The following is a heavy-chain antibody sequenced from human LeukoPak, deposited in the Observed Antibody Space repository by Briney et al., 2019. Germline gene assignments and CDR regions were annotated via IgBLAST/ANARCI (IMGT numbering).Heavy chain of an antibody. V-gene: IGHV1-18*01. D-gene: IGHD6-13*01. CDR1: GYTFTSYG. J-gene: IGHJ5*02. CDR3: ARDLASIAAAGNWFDP. CDR2: ISAYNGNT. Sequence: LRASVNLSCKASGYTFTSYGISWVRQAPGQGLEWMGWISAYNGNTNYAQKFQGRVTMTTDTSTSTAYMQLRSLRSDDTAVYYCARDLASIAAAGNWFDPWGQGTLVTVSS.